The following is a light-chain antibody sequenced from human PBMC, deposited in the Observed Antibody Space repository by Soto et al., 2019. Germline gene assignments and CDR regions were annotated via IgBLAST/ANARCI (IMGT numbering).Light chain of an antibody. J-gene: IGLJ3*02. V-gene: IGLV1-40*01. CDR2: SND. CDR3: QSYDSSLSGPV. Sequence: QSVLTQPPSGSGAPGQRGTLSCSGSSSNIGAGYAVHCYQQLPGTAPQLLIYSNDNRPSGVPDRFSGSKSGTSAYLAITGLQAEDEADYYCQSYDSSLSGPVFGGGTKLTVL. CDR1: SSNIGAGYA.